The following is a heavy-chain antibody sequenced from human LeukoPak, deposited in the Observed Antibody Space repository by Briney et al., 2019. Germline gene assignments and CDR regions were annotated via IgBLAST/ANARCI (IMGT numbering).Heavy chain of an antibody. CDR3: TTGRYDFWSGYGPYYYYYMDV. V-gene: IGHV3-15*01. CDR1: GFAFNTYS. Sequence: GGSLRLSCAASGFAFNTYSMNWVRQAPGKGLEWVGRIKSKTDGGTTDYAAPVKGRFTISRDDSKNTLYLQMNSLKTEDTAVYYCTTGRYDFWSGYGPYYYYYMDVWGKGTTVTVSS. J-gene: IGHJ6*03. CDR2: IKSKTDGGTT. D-gene: IGHD3-3*01.